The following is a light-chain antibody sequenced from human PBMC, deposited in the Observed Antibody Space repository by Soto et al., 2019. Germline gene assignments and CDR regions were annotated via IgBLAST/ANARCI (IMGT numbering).Light chain of an antibody. CDR3: QQYAYSPPT. V-gene: IGKV3-20*01. J-gene: IGKJ3*01. CDR2: GAS. CDR1: QSVSSNY. Sequence: EIVLTQSPGTLSLSPGERATLSCRASQSVSSNYLAWYQQKPGQAPRLLMYGASTRATGIPDRFSGGGSGTDFTLTISRLEPEDFAVYFCQQYAYSPPTFGPGTKVDIK.